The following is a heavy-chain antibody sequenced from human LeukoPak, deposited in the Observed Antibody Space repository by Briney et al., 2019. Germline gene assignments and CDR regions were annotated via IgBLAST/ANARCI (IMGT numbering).Heavy chain of an antibody. CDR1: GFTFSSYA. D-gene: IGHD2-8*01. CDR2: ISSSSSYI. Sequence: GGSLRLSCAASGFTFSSYAMSWVRQAPGKGLEWVSSISSSSSYIYYADPVKGRFTISRDNAKNSLYLQMNSLRAEDTAVYYCARSSYCTNGVCSYFDYWGQGTLVTVSS. J-gene: IGHJ4*02. V-gene: IGHV3-21*01. CDR3: ARSSYCTNGVCSYFDY.